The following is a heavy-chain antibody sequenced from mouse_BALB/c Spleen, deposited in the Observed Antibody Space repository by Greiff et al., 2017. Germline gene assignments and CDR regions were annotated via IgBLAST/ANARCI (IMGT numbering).Heavy chain of an antibody. CDR1: GYTFTSYT. V-gene: IGHV1-4*02. CDR3: AREGSSYEGYAMDY. J-gene: IGHJ4*01. D-gene: IGHD1-1*01. CDR2: INPSSGYT. Sequence: QVQLQQSAAELARPGASVKMSCKASGYTFTSYTMHWVKQRPGQGLEWIGYINPSSGYTEYNQKFKDKTTLTADKSSSTAYMQLSSLTSEDSAVYYCAREGSSYEGYAMDYWGQGTSVTVSS.